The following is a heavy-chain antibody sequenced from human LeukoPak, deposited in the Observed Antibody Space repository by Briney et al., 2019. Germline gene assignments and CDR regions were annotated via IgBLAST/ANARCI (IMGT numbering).Heavy chain of an antibody. CDR3: AREGAAAGDYYYYGMDV. V-gene: IGHV3-21*01. CDR2: ISSSSSYI. CDR1: GFTFSSYS. Sequence: GGSLRLSCAASGFTFSSYSMNWVRQAPGKGLEWVSSISSSSSYIYYADSVKGRFTISRDNAKNSLYLQMNSLRAEDTAVYYCAREGAAAGDYYYYGMDVWGQGTTVTVSS. J-gene: IGHJ6*02. D-gene: IGHD6-13*01.